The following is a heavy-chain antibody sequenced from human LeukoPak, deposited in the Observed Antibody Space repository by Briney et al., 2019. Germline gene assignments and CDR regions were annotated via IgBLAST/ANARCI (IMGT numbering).Heavy chain of an antibody. J-gene: IGHJ3*02. D-gene: IGHD2-15*01. Sequence: PSANVSSTASGYTPTADDIHSVPQSPGPGLEWMGWINPNIGGTNHAQKFQGRVTMTRDTSISTAYMELSRLRSDDTAVYYCARDLSCSGGSCYYTFDIWGQGTMVTVSS. CDR3: ARDLSCSGGSCYYTFDI. CDR2: INPNIGGT. V-gene: IGHV1-2*02. CDR1: GYTPTADD.